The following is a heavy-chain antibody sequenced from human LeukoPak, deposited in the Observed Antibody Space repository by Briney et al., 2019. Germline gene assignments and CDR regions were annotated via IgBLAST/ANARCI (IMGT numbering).Heavy chain of an antibody. D-gene: IGHD6-13*01. J-gene: IGHJ1*01. CDR3: AKVSASIAAAVIAEYFQH. CDR2: ISGSGGST. Sequence: PGGSLRLSCAASGFTFSSYAMSWVRQAPGKGLEWVSAISGSGGSTYYADSVKGRFTISRDNSKNTLYLQMNSLRAEDTAVYYCAKVSASIAAAVIAEYFQHWGQGTLVTVSS. CDR1: GFTFSSYA. V-gene: IGHV3-23*01.